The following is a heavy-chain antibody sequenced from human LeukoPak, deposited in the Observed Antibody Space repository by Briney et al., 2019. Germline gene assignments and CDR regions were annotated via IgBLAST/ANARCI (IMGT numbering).Heavy chain of an antibody. CDR3: ARIPLGYSGAYYFDY. V-gene: IGHV4-4*09. CDR1: RGSISGSIRSYY. D-gene: IGHD5-12*01. J-gene: IGHJ4*02. Sequence: PSETLSLTCTVSRGSISGSIRSYYWSWLRQPPGKGLEWIGYISSSGSTNDNPPLRSRVTISVDTSKNQFFLNLSSVSAADTAVYYCARIPLGYSGAYYFDYWGQGTLVTVSP. CDR2: ISSSGST.